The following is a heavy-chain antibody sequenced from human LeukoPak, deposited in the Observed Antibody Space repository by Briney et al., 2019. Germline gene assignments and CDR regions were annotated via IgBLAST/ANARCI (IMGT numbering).Heavy chain of an antibody. V-gene: IGHV4-34*01. Sequence: PSETLSLTCAVYGGSFSGYYWSWIRQPPGKGLEWIGEINHSGSTNYNPSLKSRVTISVDTSKNQFSLKLSSVTAADTAVYYCARICSGGSCYSYDYWGQGTLVTVSS. CDR1: GGSFSGYY. CDR2: INHSGST. CDR3: ARICSGGSCYSYDY. J-gene: IGHJ4*02. D-gene: IGHD2-15*01.